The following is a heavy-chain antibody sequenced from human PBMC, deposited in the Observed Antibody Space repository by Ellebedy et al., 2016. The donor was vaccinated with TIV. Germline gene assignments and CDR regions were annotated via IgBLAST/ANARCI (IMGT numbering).Heavy chain of an antibody. CDR1: GYSFTSYW. Sequence: GESLKISXKGSGYSFTSYWIGWVRQMPGKGLEWMGIIYPGDSDTRYSPSFQGQVTISADKSISTAYLQWSSLKASDTAMYYCARRRGDHRGYYYYYGMDVWGQGTTVTVSS. CDR3: ARRRGDHRGYYYYYGMDV. J-gene: IGHJ6*02. D-gene: IGHD2-21*02. CDR2: IYPGDSDT. V-gene: IGHV5-51*01.